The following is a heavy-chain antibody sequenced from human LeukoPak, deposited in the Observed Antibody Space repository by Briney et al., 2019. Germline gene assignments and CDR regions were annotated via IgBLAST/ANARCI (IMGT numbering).Heavy chain of an antibody. V-gene: IGHV3-15*01. D-gene: IGHD1-26*01. CDR3: TTSRVGY. J-gene: IGHJ4*02. Sequence: PGGSLRLSCAASGFSVSNNYMSWVRQAPGQGLEWVARIKTKSDGGTTDYTAPVKGRFTISRDDSKDTMYLQMNSLKTEDTAVYYCTTSRVGYWGQGTLVTVSS. CDR1: GFSVSNNY. CDR2: IKTKSDGGTT.